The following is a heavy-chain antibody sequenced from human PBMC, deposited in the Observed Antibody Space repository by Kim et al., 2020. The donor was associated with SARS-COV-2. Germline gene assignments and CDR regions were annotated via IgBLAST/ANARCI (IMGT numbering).Heavy chain of an antibody. D-gene: IGHD6-19*01. CDR2: IYYSGST. J-gene: IGHJ3*02. V-gene: IGHV4-31*03. CDR3: ARDAGPSSGWHDNADAFDI. Sequence: SETLSLTCTVSGGSISSGGYYWSWIRQHPGKGLEWIGYIYYSGSTYYNPSLKSRVTISVDTSKNQFSLKLSSVTAADTAVYYCARDAGPSSGWHDNADAFDIWGQGTMVTVSS. CDR1: GGSISSGGYY.